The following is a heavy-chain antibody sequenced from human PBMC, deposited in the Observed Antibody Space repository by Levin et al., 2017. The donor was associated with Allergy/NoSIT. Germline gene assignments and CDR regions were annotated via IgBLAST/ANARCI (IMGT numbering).Heavy chain of an antibody. D-gene: IGHD4-17*01. J-gene: IGHJ4*02. Sequence: QTGGSLRLSCATFGFTFDDYAMYWVRQPPGMGLEWVSLISWDGYGTYYADSVRGRFTISRDNNKSSLYLQMNRLRTEDSALYYCAKALYLGTTVTPGPDYWGQGTLVSVSS. V-gene: IGHV3-43*01. CDR1: GFTFDDYA. CDR3: AKALYLGTTVTPGPDY. CDR2: ISWDGYGT.